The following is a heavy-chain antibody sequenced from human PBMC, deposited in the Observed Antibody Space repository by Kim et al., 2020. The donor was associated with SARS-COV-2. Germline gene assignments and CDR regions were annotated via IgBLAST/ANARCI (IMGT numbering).Heavy chain of an antibody. CDR1: GGSFSGYY. D-gene: IGHD1-26*01. J-gene: IGHJ4*02. V-gene: IGHV4-34*01. CDR3: ARGWELPRGYYFDY. Sequence: SETLSLTCAVYGGSFSGYYWSWIRQPPGKGLEWIGEINHSGSTNYNPSLKSRVTISVDTSKNQFSLKLSSVTAADTAVYYCARGWELPRGYYFDYWGQGTLVTVSS. CDR2: INHSGST.